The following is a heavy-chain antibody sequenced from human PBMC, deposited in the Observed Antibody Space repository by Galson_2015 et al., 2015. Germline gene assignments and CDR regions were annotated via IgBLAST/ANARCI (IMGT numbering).Heavy chain of an antibody. J-gene: IGHJ5*02. CDR2: ISYDGSNK. Sequence: SLRLSCAASGFTFSSYAMHWVCQAPGKGLEWVAVISYDGSNKYYADSVKGRFTISRDNSKNTLYLQMNSLRAEDTAVYYCARDSVGGFDPWAREPWSPSPQ. CDR3: ARDSVGGFDP. V-gene: IGHV3-30-3*01. D-gene: IGHD1-26*01. CDR1: GFTFSSYA.